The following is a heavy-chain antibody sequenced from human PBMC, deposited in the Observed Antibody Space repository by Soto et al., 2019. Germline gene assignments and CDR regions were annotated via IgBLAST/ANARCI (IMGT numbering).Heavy chain of an antibody. D-gene: IGHD6-19*01. CDR3: AREFPISSGWSLDFAF. CDR2: TYYRSKCYK. Sequence: PSQSLSVTWAISGDRASSNSAAWNCIRQSPSRALEWLGRTYYRSKCYKDYAVSLKSRITINPDTSKNQFSLKLISLTAAATAVYYCAREFPISSGWSLDFAFGAQGTLLTISS. V-gene: IGHV6-1*01. CDR1: GDRASSNSAA. J-gene: IGHJ4*02.